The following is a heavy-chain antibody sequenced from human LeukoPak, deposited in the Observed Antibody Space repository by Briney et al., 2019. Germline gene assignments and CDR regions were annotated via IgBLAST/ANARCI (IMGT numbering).Heavy chain of an antibody. CDR1: GFTFSNYN. CDR3: AADPYSGVLNY. V-gene: IGHV3-21*06. J-gene: IGHJ4*02. Sequence: PGGSLRLSCAASGFTFSNYNMNWVRQAPGKGLEWVSSITSSSSYIYYADSVRGRFTISRDNSKNSLDLQMNSLRAEDAAVYYCAADPYSGVLNYWGQGTLVTVSS. CDR2: ITSSSSYI. D-gene: IGHD2-21*01.